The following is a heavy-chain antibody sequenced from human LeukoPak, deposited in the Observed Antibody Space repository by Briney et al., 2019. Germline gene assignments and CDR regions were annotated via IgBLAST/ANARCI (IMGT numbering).Heavy chain of an antibody. CDR3: ARGYCSGGHCYAFDY. CDR2: IKQDGSER. Sequence: PGGSLRLSCAASGFTFSSYWMSWVRQAPGKGLEWAANIKQDGSERYYVDSVKGRFTISRDNAKNSLYLQMNSLRAEDTYVYYCARGYCSGGHCYAFDYWGQGTLVTVSS. CDR1: GFTFSSYW. J-gene: IGHJ4*02. D-gene: IGHD2-15*01. V-gene: IGHV3-7*01.